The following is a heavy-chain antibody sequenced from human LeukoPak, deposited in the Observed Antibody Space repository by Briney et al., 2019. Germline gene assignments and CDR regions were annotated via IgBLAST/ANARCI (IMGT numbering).Heavy chain of an antibody. CDR1: GGSISTNDW. V-gene: IGHV4-4*02. Sequence: SETLSLTCTVSGGSISTNDWWSWVRQPPGEGLEWIGEIYHSGSTYSNPSLKSRVSISVDKSKNQFSLKLISVTAADTAVYYCARERQIAVVTGSTFDLWGPGALVIVSA. D-gene: IGHD1-14*01. CDR3: ARERQIAVVTGSTFDL. CDR2: IYHSGST. J-gene: IGHJ3*01.